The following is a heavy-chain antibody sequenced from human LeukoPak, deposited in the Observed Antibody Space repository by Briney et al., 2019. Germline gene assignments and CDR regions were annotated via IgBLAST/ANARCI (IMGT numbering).Heavy chain of an antibody. D-gene: IGHD3-22*01. CDR2: ISSSGSTI. CDR3: ARGHNYYDSSGYYYYYYYMDV. J-gene: IGHJ6*03. Sequence: GGSLRPSCAASGFTFSDYYMSWIRQAPGKGLEWVSYISSSGSTIYYADSVKGRFTISRDNAKNSLYLQMNSLRAEDTAVYYCARGHNYYDSSGYYYYYYYMDVWGKGTTVTVSS. CDR1: GFTFSDYY. V-gene: IGHV3-11*04.